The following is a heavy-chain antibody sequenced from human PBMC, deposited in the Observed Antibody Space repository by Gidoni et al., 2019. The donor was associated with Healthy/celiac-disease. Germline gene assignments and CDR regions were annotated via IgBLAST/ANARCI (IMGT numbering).Heavy chain of an antibody. CDR1: GGSFSGYY. V-gene: IGHV4-34*01. J-gene: IGHJ5*02. D-gene: IGHD3-10*01. CDR2: INHSGST. CDR3: APLWFGEATSP. Sequence: QVQLQQWGAGLLKPSETLSLTCAVYGGSFSGYYWSWIRQPPGKGLEWIGEINHSGSTNYNPSLKSRVTISVDTSKNQFSLKLSSVTAADTAVYYCAPLWFGEATSPWGQGTLVTVSS.